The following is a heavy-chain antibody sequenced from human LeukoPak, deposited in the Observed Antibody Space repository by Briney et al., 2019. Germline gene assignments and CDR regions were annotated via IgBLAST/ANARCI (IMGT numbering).Heavy chain of an antibody. Sequence: SQTLSLTCTVSGGSISSGGYYWSWIRQPPGKGLEWIGYIYYTGSTNYNPSLKSRVTISLDTSKNQFSLKLSSVTAADTAVYYCARENVEPYFYYGLDVWGQGTTVTVSS. CDR3: ARENVEPYFYYGLDV. J-gene: IGHJ6*02. CDR2: IYYTGST. V-gene: IGHV4-61*08. D-gene: IGHD1-1*01. CDR1: GGSISSGGYY.